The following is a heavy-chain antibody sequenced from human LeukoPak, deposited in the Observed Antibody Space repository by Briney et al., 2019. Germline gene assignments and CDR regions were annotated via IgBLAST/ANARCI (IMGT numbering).Heavy chain of an antibody. J-gene: IGHJ4*02. CDR3: AGRTIAVADYLDY. CDR1: GGTFSSYA. CDR2: IIPILGIA. Sequence: SVKVSCKASGGTFSSYAISWVRQAPGQGLEWMGRIIPILGIANYAQKFQGRVTITADKSTSTAYMELSSLRSEDTAVYYCAGRTIAVADYLDYWGQGTLVTVSS. D-gene: IGHD6-19*01. V-gene: IGHV1-69*04.